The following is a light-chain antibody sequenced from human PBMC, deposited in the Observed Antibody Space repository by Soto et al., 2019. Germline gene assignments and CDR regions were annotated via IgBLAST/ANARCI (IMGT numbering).Light chain of an antibody. CDR3: QQFNTYPIT. J-gene: IGKJ5*01. CDR2: DVS. Sequence: AIQLTQSPSSLSASAGDRVTITCRASQDIRGALAWYQQKPGKAPKFLIFDVSTLQGGVPSSFSGSGSGTDFTLTISSLQPEDFETYYCQQFNTYPITFGQGTRLEIK. CDR1: QDIRGA. V-gene: IGKV1-13*02.